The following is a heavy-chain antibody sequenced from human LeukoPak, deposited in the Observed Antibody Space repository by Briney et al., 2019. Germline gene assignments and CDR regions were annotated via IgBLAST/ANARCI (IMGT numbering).Heavy chain of an antibody. D-gene: IGHD4-23*01. V-gene: IGHV1-8*01. CDR1: GYTFTSYD. J-gene: IGHJ4*02. CDR3: ARLVADYGGNFVDY. CDR2: MIPNSGNT. Sequence: ASVKVSCKASGYTFTSYDINWVRQATGQGLEWMGWMIPNSGNTGYAQKFQGRVTMTRNTSISTAYMELSSLRSEDTAVYYCARLVADYGGNFVDYWGQGTLVTVSS.